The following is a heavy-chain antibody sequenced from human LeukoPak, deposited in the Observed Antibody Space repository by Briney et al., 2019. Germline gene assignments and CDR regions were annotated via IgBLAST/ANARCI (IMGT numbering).Heavy chain of an antibody. CDR3: TRIVMATFSSDH. Sequence: GGSLRLSCAASGFSFSDHYMDWVRQAPGKGLEWVGRIRNKAKSYTTEYAASVKGRFTISRDDSKNSLYLQMNSLKTEDTALYYCTRIVMATFSSDHWGQGTLVTVSS. CDR1: GFSFSDHY. CDR2: IRNKAKSYTT. J-gene: IGHJ4*02. V-gene: IGHV3-72*01. D-gene: IGHD5-24*01.